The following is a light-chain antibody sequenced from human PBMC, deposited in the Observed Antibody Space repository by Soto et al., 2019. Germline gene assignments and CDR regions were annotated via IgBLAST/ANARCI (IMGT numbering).Light chain of an antibody. V-gene: IGKV1-5*01. CDR1: QSISNK. J-gene: IGKJ1*01. CDR3: QQYHTYSRT. Sequence: QMTQSPSTLSASVGDRVTITCRASQSISNKLAWYQQKAGKAPKVLIYDASTLESGVPSRFSGSGSGTEFTLTISSLQPDDFATYYCQQYHTYSRTFGQGTKVDIK. CDR2: DAS.